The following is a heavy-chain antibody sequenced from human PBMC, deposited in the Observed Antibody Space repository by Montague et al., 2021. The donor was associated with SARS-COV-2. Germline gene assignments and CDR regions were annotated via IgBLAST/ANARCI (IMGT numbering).Heavy chain of an antibody. Sequence: TLSLTCTVSGGSISSGGYYWSWIRQHPGKGLEWIGYIYYSGSTYYNPSLKSRVTISVDTSKNQFSLKLSSVTAADTAAYYCARAPTIFGVVITNFDYWGQGTLVTVSS. CDR1: GGSISSGGYY. J-gene: IGHJ4*02. CDR3: ARAPTIFGVVITNFDY. CDR2: IYYSGST. D-gene: IGHD3-3*01. V-gene: IGHV4-31*03.